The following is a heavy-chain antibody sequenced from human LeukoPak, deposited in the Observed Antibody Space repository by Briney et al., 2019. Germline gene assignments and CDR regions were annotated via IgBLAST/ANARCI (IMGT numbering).Heavy chain of an antibody. CDR1: GGSISSYY. CDR3: ARVVYSGYDFRGAMDV. Sequence: SETLSLTCTVSGGSISSYYWSWIRQPAGKGLEWIGRIYTSGSTNYNPSLKSRVTMSVDTSKNQFSLKLSSVTAADTAVYYCARVVYSGYDFRGAMDVWGKGTTVTVSS. D-gene: IGHD5-12*01. CDR2: IYTSGST. J-gene: IGHJ6*03. V-gene: IGHV4-4*07.